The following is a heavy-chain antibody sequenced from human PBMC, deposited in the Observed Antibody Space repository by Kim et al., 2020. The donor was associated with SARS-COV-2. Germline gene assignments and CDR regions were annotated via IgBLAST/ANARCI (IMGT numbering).Heavy chain of an antibody. D-gene: IGHD6-13*01. CDR1: GGSISSSNW. J-gene: IGHJ4*02. V-gene: IGHV4-4*02. Sequence: SETLSLTCAVSGGSISSSNWWSWVRQPPGKGLEWIGEIYHSGSTNYNPSLKSRVTISVDKSKNQFSLKLSSVTAADTAVYYCARGMGIIAAAGTSDYWGQGTLVTVSS. CDR2: IYHSGST. CDR3: ARGMGIIAAAGTSDY.